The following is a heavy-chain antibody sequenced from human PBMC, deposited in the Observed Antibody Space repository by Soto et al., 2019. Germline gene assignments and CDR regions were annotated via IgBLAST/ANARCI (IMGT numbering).Heavy chain of an antibody. V-gene: IGHV3-23*01. J-gene: IGHJ4*02. Sequence: GWSLRLSCAASGFSLKNYAMTWVRQAPGKGLEWVSGIIGCGDKTYYADSVKGRFIISRDNSENTLYLQMNSLRAEDTALYYCARDCSSSSCSVWRYWGQGTQVTVSS. CDR3: ARDCSSSSCSVWRY. D-gene: IGHD2-2*01. CDR2: IIGCGDKT. CDR1: GFSLKNYA.